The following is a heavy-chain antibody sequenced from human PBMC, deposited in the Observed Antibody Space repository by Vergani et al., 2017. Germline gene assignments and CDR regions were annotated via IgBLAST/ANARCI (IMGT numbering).Heavy chain of an antibody. CDR3: ARHVGYGDSNYPGDWFDP. CDR1: GGSISSGSYY. J-gene: IGHJ5*02. CDR2: IYTSGST. V-gene: IGHV4-61*02. Sequence: QVQLQESGPGLVKPSQTLSLTCTVSGGSISSGSYYWSWIRQPAGKGLEWIGRIYTSGSTNYNPSLKSRVTMSVDTSKNQFSLKLSSVTAADTAVYYCARHVGYGDSNYPGDWFDPWGQGTLVTVSS. D-gene: IGHD4-17*01.